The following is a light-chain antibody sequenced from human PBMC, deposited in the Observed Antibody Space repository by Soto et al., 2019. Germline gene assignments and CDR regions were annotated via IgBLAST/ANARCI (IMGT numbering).Light chain of an antibody. CDR2: GNS. CDR1: SSNIGAGYD. J-gene: IGLJ1*01. CDR3: QSYDSSLSGYV. V-gene: IGLV1-40*01. Sequence: QSVLTQPPSVSGAPGQRVTISCSGSSSNIGAGYDVHWYQQLPGTAPKLLIYGNSNRPSGVPDRFSGSKSGTSASLAITGLQAEEEADYSCQSYDSSLSGYVFGTGTKVTAL.